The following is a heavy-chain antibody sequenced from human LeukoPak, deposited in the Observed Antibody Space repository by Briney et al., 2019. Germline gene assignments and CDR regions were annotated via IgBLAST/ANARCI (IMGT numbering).Heavy chain of an antibody. CDR3: AKPDYYDSSGYSHFDY. D-gene: IGHD3-22*01. Sequence: PGRSLRLSCAASRFVFPSSGMHWVRQAPGKGLEWVAYLRYDGTDTYYADSVKGRFTISRDNSKNTLYLQMNSLRAEDTAVYYCAKPDYYDSSGYSHFDYWGQGTLVTVSS. CDR1: RFVFPSSG. V-gene: IGHV3-30*02. CDR2: LRYDGTDT. J-gene: IGHJ4*02.